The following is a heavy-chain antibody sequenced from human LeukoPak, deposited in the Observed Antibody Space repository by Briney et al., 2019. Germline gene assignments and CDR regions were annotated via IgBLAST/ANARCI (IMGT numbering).Heavy chain of an antibody. CDR3: ARSSGSDYGLYDY. J-gene: IGHJ4*02. Sequence: ASVKVSCKASGGTFSSYAISWVRQAPGQGLEWMGIINPSGGSTSYAQKFQGRVTMTRDTSTSTVYMELSSLRSEDTAVYYCARSSGSDYGLYDYWGQGTLVTVSS. D-gene: IGHD1-26*01. CDR1: GGTFSSYA. V-gene: IGHV1-46*01. CDR2: INPSGGST.